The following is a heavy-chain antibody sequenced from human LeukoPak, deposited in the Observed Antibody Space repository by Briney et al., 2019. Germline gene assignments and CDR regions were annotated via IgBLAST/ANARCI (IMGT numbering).Heavy chain of an antibody. CDR3: ARDRFMGIAAPDAFDI. Sequence: PSGTPSLTCTVSGGSISSYYWSWIRQPPGKGLEWIGYIYYSGSTNYNPSLKSRVTISVDTSKNQFSLKLSSVTAADTAVYYCARDRFMGIAAPDAFDIWGQGTMVTVSS. D-gene: IGHD6-13*01. J-gene: IGHJ3*02. CDR2: IYYSGST. CDR1: GGSISSYY. V-gene: IGHV4-59*01.